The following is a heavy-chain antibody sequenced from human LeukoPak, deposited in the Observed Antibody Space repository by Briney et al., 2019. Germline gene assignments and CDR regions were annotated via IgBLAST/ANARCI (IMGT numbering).Heavy chain of an antibody. J-gene: IGHJ6*03. CDR2: INPNSGGT. D-gene: IGHD2-2*01. V-gene: IGHV1-2*02. Sequence: ASVKVSCKASGGTFSSYAISWVRQAPGQGLEWMGWINPNSGGTNYAQKFQGRVTMTRDTSISTAYMELSRLRSDDTAVYYCAKGVGWDCSSTSCYGDYYYYYMDVWGKGTTVTVSS. CDR3: AKGVGWDCSSTSCYGDYYYYYMDV. CDR1: GGTFSSYA.